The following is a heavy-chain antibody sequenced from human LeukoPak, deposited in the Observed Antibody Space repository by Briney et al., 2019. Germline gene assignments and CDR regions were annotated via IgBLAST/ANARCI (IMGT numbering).Heavy chain of an antibody. J-gene: IGHJ4*02. V-gene: IGHV3-9*01. CDR3: AKVRGTYSSGYFFDY. CDR1: GFTFDNYA. Sequence: SGGSLRLSCAASGFTFDNYAMHWVRQAPGKGLEWLSIISWNSGYIGYADFVKGRFTISRDNAKKSLDLQMNSLRAEDTAFYYCAKVRGTYSSGYFFDYWGQGTLVTVSS. CDR2: ISWNSGYI. D-gene: IGHD6-19*01.